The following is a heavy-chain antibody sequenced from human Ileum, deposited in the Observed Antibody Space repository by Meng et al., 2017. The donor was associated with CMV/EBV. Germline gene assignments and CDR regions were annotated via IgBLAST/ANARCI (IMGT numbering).Heavy chain of an antibody. Sequence: SGGSINRSPHCWGWIRQPPGKGLEWIANIYYGGGTYYNPSLKSRVTISVDTSKNQFSLKLTSVTAADTAMYYCAREGDFYGSGRIDPWGQGTLVTVSS. V-gene: IGHV4-39*07. CDR3: AREGDFYGSGRIDP. CDR1: GGSINRSPHC. CDR2: IYYGGGT. J-gene: IGHJ5*02. D-gene: IGHD3-10*01.